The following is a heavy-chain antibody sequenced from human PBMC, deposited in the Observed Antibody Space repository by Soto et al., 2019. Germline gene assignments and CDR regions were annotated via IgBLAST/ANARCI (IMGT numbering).Heavy chain of an antibody. J-gene: IGHJ4*02. CDR2: IYYSGST. V-gene: IGHV4-59*01. CDR1: GGSTSSYY. Sequence: PSETLSLTCSVSGGSTSSYYWSWIRQPPGKGLEWIGYIYYSGSTYYSPSLKSRVTISIDTSKNQVSLKLSSVTAADTAVYYGARRHGLDIDAYYWGKGILVPVAS. D-gene: IGHD3-10*01. CDR3: ARRHGLDIDAYY.